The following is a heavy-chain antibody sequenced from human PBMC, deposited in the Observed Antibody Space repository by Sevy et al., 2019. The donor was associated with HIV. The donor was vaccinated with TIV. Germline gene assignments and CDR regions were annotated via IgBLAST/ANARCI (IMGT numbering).Heavy chain of an antibody. CDR1: GFTFSNYA. V-gene: IGHV3-23*01. CDR2: PSGTGGST. D-gene: IGHD3-16*01. CDR3: AKGGDRPSAGDSLYLFDY. J-gene: IGHJ4*02. Sequence: GGSLRLSCAASGFTFSNYAMTWAPQPPGKGLKWASAPSGTGGSTYYADSVKGRFTISRDNSKNTLYLQMNSLRVEDTAIYYCAKGGDRPSAGDSLYLFDYWGQGTLVTVSS.